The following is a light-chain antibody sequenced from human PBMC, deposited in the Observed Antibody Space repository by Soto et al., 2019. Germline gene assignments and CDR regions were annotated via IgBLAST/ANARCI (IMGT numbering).Light chain of an antibody. CDR2: SNN. V-gene: IGLV1-44*01. CDR1: SSNIGTNT. Sequence: QSVLTQPPSASGTPGQRVTISCSGSSSNIGTNTVNWYQQLPRTAPKLLIYSNNQRPSGVPDRFSGSKSGTSASLAISGLQSEDEADYYCAAWDDSLIAWVFGGGTKLTVL. CDR3: AAWDDSLIAWV. J-gene: IGLJ3*02.